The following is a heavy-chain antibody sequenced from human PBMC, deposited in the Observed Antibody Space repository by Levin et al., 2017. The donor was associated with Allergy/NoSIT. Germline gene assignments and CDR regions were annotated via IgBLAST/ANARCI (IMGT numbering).Heavy chain of an antibody. J-gene: IGHJ4*02. CDR1: GFTLSNYA. Sequence: GESLKISCAASGFTLSNYAMSWVRQAPGEGLEWVSSLSGTSGSTYYADSVKGRFTISRDNSKNTLYLQMSSLRPEDTAVYYCARRPGDYGGNWGQGTLVTVSS. CDR3: ARRPGDYGGN. D-gene: IGHD4-23*01. CDR2: LSGTSGST. V-gene: IGHV3-23*01.